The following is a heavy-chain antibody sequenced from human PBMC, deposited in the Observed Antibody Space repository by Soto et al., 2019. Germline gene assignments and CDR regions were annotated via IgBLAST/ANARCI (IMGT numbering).Heavy chain of an antibody. CDR1: GFTFTSSA. CDR3: ATYGDCVSFDY. Sequence: ASVKVSCKASGFTFTSSAMQWVRQARGQRLEWIGWIVVGSGNTNYAQKFQERVTITRDMSTSTAYMELSSLRSEDTAVYYCATYGDCVSFDYWGQGTLVTVSS. V-gene: IGHV1-58*02. J-gene: IGHJ4*02. D-gene: IGHD4-17*01. CDR2: IVVGSGNT.